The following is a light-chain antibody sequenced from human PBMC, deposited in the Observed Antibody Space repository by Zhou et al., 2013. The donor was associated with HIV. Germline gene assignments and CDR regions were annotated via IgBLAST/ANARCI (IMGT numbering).Light chain of an antibody. CDR1: QSISTY. V-gene: IGKV1-39*01. Sequence: DIQMTQSPSSLSASVGARVTITCRASQSISTYLNWYQQKPGKAPNLLIYAASSLQSGVPSRFSGSGSGTDFTLTISSLQPEDFATYYCQQSDSRPLTFGGGTKVDIK. J-gene: IGKJ4*01. CDR3: QQSDSRPLT. CDR2: AAS.